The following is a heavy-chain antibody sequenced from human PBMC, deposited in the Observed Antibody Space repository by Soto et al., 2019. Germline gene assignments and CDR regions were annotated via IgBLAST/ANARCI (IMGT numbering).Heavy chain of an antibody. CDR1: GFTFSSYG. Sequence: PVGSLRLSFAASGFTFSSYGMHWVRQAPGKGLEWVAVIWYDGSNKYYADSVKGRFTISRDNSKNTLYLQMNSLRAEDTAVYYCARDQAAYCSGGSCYRYLVYWGQGT. CDR3: ARDQAAYCSGGSCYRYLVY. V-gene: IGHV3-33*01. D-gene: IGHD2-15*01. J-gene: IGHJ4*02. CDR2: IWYDGSNK.